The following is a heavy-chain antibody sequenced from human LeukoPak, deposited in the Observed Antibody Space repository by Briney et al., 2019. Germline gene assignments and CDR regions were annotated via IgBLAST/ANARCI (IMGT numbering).Heavy chain of an antibody. Sequence: GGSLRLSCAASGFTFSSYSMNWVRQAPGKGLEWVSSISSSSSYIYYADSMKGRFTISRDNAKNSLYLQMNSLRAEDTAVYYCARALPYDFWSGYYPTYDAFDIWGQGTMVTVSS. V-gene: IGHV3-21*01. D-gene: IGHD3-3*01. J-gene: IGHJ3*02. CDR3: ARALPYDFWSGYYPTYDAFDI. CDR1: GFTFSSYS. CDR2: ISSSSSYI.